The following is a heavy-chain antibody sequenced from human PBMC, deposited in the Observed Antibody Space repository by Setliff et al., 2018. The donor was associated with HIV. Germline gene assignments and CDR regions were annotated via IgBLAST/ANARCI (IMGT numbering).Heavy chain of an antibody. Sequence: SETLSLTCAVYGGSFSGFYWNWIRQPPGKGLEWIGEINHSGSTNYNPSLKSRVTISVDTSKNQFFLNLTSVTDADTAVYFCTREGRGDPAMATTRIDYWGQGKLVTVSS. CDR1: GGSFSGFY. D-gene: IGHD1-1*01. CDR3: TREGRGDPAMATTRIDY. J-gene: IGHJ4*02. V-gene: IGHV4-34*01. CDR2: INHSGST.